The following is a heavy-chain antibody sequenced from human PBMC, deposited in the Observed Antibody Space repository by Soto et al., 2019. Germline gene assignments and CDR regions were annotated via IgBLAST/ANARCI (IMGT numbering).Heavy chain of an antibody. Sequence: GESLKISCKGSGYSFTSYWISWVRQMPGKGLEWMGRIDPSDSQTYYSPSFRGHVTISVTKSITTVFLQWSSLRASDTAMYYCARQIYDSDTGPNFQYYFDSWGQGTPDTVSS. CDR1: GYSFTSYW. V-gene: IGHV5-10-1*01. CDR3: ARQIYDSDTGPNFQYYFDS. D-gene: IGHD3-22*01. CDR2: IDPSDSQT. J-gene: IGHJ4*02.